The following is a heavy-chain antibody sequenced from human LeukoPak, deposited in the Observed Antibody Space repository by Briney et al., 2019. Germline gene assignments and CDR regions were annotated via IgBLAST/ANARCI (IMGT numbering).Heavy chain of an antibody. V-gene: IGHV5-51*01. CDR1: GYSFTSYW. CDR2: IYPGDSDT. D-gene: IGHD6-6*01. Sequence: GESLKISCKGSGYSFTSYWIGWVRQMPGKGLEWMGIIYPGDSDTRYSPSFQGQVTISADKSISTAYLQWSSLKASDTAMYYCARQIAVRPYYYGMDVWGQGTTVTVSS. J-gene: IGHJ6*02. CDR3: ARQIAVRPYYYGMDV.